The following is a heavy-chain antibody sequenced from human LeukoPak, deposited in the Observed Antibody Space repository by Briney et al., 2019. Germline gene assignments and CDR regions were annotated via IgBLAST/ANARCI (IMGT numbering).Heavy chain of an antibody. V-gene: IGHV3-11*05. J-gene: IGHJ4*02. D-gene: IGHD3-22*01. CDR2: ISSSTSYT. Sequence: GGSLRLSCAASGFTFSDYYMSWIRQAPGRGLEWGSYISSSTSYTNYADSVKGRFTISRDNAKNSLYLQMNSLRAEDTAVYYCARDVGESSLITFDYWGQGTLVTVS. CDR1: GFTFSDYY. CDR3: ARDVGESSLITFDY.